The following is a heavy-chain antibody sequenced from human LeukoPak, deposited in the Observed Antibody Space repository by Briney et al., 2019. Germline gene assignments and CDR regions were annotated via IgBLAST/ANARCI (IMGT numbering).Heavy chain of an antibody. CDR1: GDSISSGDYY. Sequence: SQTLSLTCTVSGDSISSGDYYWSRIRQPPGKGLEWIGYIYYSGSTYYNPSLKSRVTISVDTSKNQFSLKLSSVTAADTAVYYCARGDYGGSDYAFDIWGQGTMVTVSS. V-gene: IGHV4-30-4*08. CDR3: ARGDYGGSDYAFDI. J-gene: IGHJ3*02. CDR2: IYYSGST. D-gene: IGHD4-23*01.